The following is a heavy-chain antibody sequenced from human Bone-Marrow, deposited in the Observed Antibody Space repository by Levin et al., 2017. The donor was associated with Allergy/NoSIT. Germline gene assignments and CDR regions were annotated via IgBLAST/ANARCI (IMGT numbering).Heavy chain of an antibody. CDR2: ISSSSRYI. CDR3: ARDGPDLVRLRLDSIDI. Sequence: PGGSLRLSCAASGFDFGSYSMNWVRQAPRKGLEWVSSISSSSRYINYADSVKGRFTISRDNAKNSLYLQMDSLRDEDTAVYYCARDGPDLVRLRLDSIDIWGQGTMVTVSS. V-gene: IGHV3-21*06. D-gene: IGHD4-17*01. CDR1: GFDFGSYS. J-gene: IGHJ3*02.